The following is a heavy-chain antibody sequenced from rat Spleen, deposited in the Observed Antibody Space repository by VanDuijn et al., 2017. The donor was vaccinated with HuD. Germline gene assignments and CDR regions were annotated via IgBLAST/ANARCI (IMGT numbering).Heavy chain of an antibody. V-gene: IGHV5-29*01. CDR2: VRCVGNNT. J-gene: IGHJ4*01. D-gene: IGHD4-3*01. CDR1: GFPFSNYG. Sequence: EVHLVESGGGQVQPGRSLNLSCVASGFPFSNYGMAWVRRAPTKGLEWVATVRCVGNNTYYRDSVKGRFTISRDNAKSTLYLQIDSMRSEDTASYYCARHNSGYGVMDAWGQGASVTVSS. CDR3: ARHNSGYGVMDA.